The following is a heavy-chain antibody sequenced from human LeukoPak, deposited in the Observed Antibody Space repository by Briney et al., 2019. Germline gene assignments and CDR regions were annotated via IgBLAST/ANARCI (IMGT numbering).Heavy chain of an antibody. CDR2: LYYSRTT. CDR1: GGSISSGSHH. D-gene: IGHD3-3*01. CDR3: ARHDGRGGNTMGALDS. Sequence: SETLSLTCTVSGGSISSGSHHWGWFRQSPGKGLEWIGSLYYSRTTYYNPSLSSRVTISVVTSKNQFSLQLNSVTAADTAVYYCARHDGRGGNTMGALDSWGQGSLVTVSS. V-gene: IGHV4-39*01. J-gene: IGHJ4*02.